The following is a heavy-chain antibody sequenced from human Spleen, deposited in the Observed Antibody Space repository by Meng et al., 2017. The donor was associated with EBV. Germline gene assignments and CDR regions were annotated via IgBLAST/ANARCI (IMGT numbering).Heavy chain of an antibody. V-gene: IGHV2-5*02. Sequence: RQGTPTTPLSRTCTCSGVSLSSSCGRVRWFRQPHGKALEWLAFIYWEYGKHYRPSVKTILTITKDTSNNQVVLTMTNMDPVDTATYYCVKFHYIRGGYWGQGTLVTVSS. D-gene: IGHD3-10*01. CDR2: IYWEYGK. J-gene: IGHJ4*02. CDR1: GVSLSSSCGR. CDR3: VKFHYIRGGY.